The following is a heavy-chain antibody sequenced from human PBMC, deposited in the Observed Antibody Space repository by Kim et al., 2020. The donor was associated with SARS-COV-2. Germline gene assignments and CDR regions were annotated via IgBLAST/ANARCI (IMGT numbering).Heavy chain of an antibody. CDR2: ISYDGSNK. CDR1: GFTFSSYA. V-gene: IGHV3-30-3*01. D-gene: IGHD3-3*01. Sequence: GGSLRLSCAASGFTFSSYAMHWVRQAPGKGLEWVAVISYDGSNKYYADSVKGRFTISRDNSKNTLYLQMNSLRAEDTAVYYCARTYYDFWSGYYSDYYY. J-gene: IGHJ6*01. CDR3: ARTYYDFWSGYYSDYYY.